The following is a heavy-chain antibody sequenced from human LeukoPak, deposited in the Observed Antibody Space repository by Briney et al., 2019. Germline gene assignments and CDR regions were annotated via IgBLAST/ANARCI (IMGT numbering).Heavy chain of an antibody. D-gene: IGHD6-19*01. CDR1: GFTFSSYE. V-gene: IGHV3-48*03. CDR2: ISRSGSTI. Sequence: GGSLRLSCAASGFTFSSYEMNWVRQAPGKGLEWVSYISRSGSTIYYADSVKGRFTISRDNSRNMLYLQMNSLRAEDTAVYYCAKRSAESSGYFDYWGQGTLVTVSS. CDR3: AKRSAESSGYFDY. J-gene: IGHJ4*02.